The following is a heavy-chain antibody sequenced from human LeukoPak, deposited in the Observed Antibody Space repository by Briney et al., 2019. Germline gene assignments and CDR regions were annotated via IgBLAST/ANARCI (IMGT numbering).Heavy chain of an antibody. Sequence: GGSLRLSCATSGFTLDDYTMHWVRQAPGKGLEWVSLISWDGGSTYYADSVKGRFTISRDNSKNSLYLQMNSLRAEDTAVYYCARDLNGLLDYWGQGTLVTVSS. D-gene: IGHD5-24*01. CDR3: ARDLNGLLDY. CDR2: ISWDGGST. J-gene: IGHJ4*02. CDR1: GFTLDDYT. V-gene: IGHV3-43*01.